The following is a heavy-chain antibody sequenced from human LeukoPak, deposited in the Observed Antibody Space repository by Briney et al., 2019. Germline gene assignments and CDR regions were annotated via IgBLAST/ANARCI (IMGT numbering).Heavy chain of an antibody. CDR1: GYTFTAYY. Sequence: ASVKGSCKASGYTFTAYYMHWVRQAPGQGLEWIGWINPNSGGTNYAQKFQGRVTMTRDTSISTVYMELSRLRSDDTAVYYCARDFPSSGWYHPFDYWGQGILVTVSS. J-gene: IGHJ4*02. CDR3: ARDFPSSGWYHPFDY. D-gene: IGHD6-19*01. CDR2: INPNSGGT. V-gene: IGHV1-2*02.